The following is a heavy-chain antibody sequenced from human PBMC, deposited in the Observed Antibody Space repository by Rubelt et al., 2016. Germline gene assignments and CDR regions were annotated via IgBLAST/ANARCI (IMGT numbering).Heavy chain of an antibody. J-gene: IGHJ4*02. CDR2: IYYSGST. CDR1: AGSISSTTYY. Sequence: QLQLQESGPGLVKPSETLSLTCTVSAGSISSTTYYWGWIRQPPGKGLAWIGNIYYSGSTYYNPSLKSRVTMSVDTANIHGSLRLTAVTAADTAVYYCASEWELLGWGQGTLVTVSS. D-gene: IGHD1-26*01. V-gene: IGHV4-39*02. CDR3: ASEWELLG.